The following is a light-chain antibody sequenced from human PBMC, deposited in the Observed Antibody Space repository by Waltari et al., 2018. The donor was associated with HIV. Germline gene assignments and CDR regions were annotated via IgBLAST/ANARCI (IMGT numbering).Light chain of an antibody. Sequence: QSALTQPPSVSGAQGQRVTISCTGNRSNIGAGYFVHWYQHLPGTAPKLLVYSDINRPSGVPDRFSGSKSGTSASLVITGLQAEDEADYYCQSYDSSLRASVFGGGTKLTVL. CDR2: SDI. CDR1: RSNIGAGYF. J-gene: IGLJ2*01. V-gene: IGLV1-40*01. CDR3: QSYDSSLRASV.